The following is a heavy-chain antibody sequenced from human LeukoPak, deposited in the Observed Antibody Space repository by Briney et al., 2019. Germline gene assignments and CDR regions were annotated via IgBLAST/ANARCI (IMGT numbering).Heavy chain of an antibody. Sequence: GGSLRLSCAASGFTFDDYAMHWVRQAPGKGLEWVSLISWDGGSTHYADSVKGRFTISRDNNKNSLYLQMNSLRAEDTAVYYCAKSAIPTLSITWDDWFDPWGQGTLVTVSS. CDR1: GFTFDDYA. V-gene: IGHV3-43D*03. J-gene: IGHJ5*02. CDR3: AKSAIPTLSITWDDWFDP. D-gene: IGHD3-10*01. CDR2: ISWDGGST.